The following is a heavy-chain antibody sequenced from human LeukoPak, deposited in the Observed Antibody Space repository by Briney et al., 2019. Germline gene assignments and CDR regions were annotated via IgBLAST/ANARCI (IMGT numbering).Heavy chain of an antibody. CDR1: GFSVRTTY. Sequence: GGSLRLSCAASGFSVRTTYMSWVRQAPGKGLEWVSAISGSAGSTNYADSVKGRFTISRDNSKNTLYLQMNSLRAEDTAVYYCAKGGVGRWQWLVEPFDYWGQGTLVTVSS. CDR2: ISGSAGST. CDR3: AKGGVGRWQWLVEPFDY. V-gene: IGHV3-23*01. J-gene: IGHJ4*02. D-gene: IGHD6-19*01.